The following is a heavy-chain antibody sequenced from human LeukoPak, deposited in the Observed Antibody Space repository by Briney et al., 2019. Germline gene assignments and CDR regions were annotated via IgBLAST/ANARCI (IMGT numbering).Heavy chain of an antibody. D-gene: IGHD1-1*01. CDR3: ASSGYNWNGDGEDWFDP. CDR2: INPNSGGT. CDR1: GYTFTGYY. V-gene: IGHV1-2*02. J-gene: IGHJ5*02. Sequence: ASVKVSCKASGYTFTGYYMHWVRQAPGQGLEWMGWINPNSGGTNYAQKFQGRVTMTRDTSISTAYMELSRLRSDDTAVYYCASSGYNWNGDGEDWFDPWGQGTLVTVSS.